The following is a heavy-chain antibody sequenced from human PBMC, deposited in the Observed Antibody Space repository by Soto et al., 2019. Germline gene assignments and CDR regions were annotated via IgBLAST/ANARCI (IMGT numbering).Heavy chain of an antibody. J-gene: IGHJ6*02. CDR1: GGTFSSYA. D-gene: IGHD3-3*01. V-gene: IGHV1-69*12. Sequence: QVQLVQSGAEVKKPGSSVKVSCKASGGTFSSYAISWVRQAPGQGLEWMGGIIPIFGTANYAQKFQGRVTITADESTSTAYMELSSLRSEDTAVYYCARSVGTIFGLVIDYYYYGMDVWGQGTTVTVSS. CDR3: ARSVGTIFGLVIDYYYYGMDV. CDR2: IIPIFGTA.